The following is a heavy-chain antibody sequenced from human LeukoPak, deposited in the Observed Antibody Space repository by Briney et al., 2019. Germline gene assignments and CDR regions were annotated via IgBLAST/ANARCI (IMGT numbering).Heavy chain of an antibody. J-gene: IGHJ3*01. V-gene: IGHV4-30-4*01. CDR1: GASIGSHYYY. CDR2: ISSNGDT. CDR3: ARLASDNGQHFGALDF. D-gene: IGHD4-17*01. Sequence: SETLSLTCSVSGASIGSHYYYWTWIRQPPGKGLEWVGFISSNGDTYYNPSLESRVTISRDTSKNQFSLRLSSVSATDTAVYYCARLASDNGQHFGALDFWGQAQWSPSLQ.